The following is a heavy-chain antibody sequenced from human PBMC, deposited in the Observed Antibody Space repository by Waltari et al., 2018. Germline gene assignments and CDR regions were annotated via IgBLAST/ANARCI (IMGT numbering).Heavy chain of an antibody. CDR2: INHSGST. J-gene: IGHJ3*01. CDR1: GGSFSGYY. D-gene: IGHD3-10*01. CDR3: ARGKRVFTMVRGATN. V-gene: IGHV4-34*01. Sequence: QVQLQQWGAGLLKPSETLSLTCAVYGGSFSGYYWSWIRQPPGKGLEWIGEINHSGSTNYNPSLKSRVTISVDTSKNQFSLKLSSVTAADTAVYYCARGKRVFTMVRGATNWGQGTMVTVSS.